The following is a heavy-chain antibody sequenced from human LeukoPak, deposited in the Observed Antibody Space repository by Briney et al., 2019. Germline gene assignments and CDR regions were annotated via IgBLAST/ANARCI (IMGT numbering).Heavy chain of an antibody. D-gene: IGHD6-25*01. CDR3: ARSAGYYFDY. J-gene: IGHJ4*02. CDR2: IYHNGRT. CDR1: GASFSNDY. V-gene: IGHV4-59*12. Sequence: EASEALSLTCTVSGASFSNDYWSWVRQAPGKGLEWIGYIYHNGRTNYNPSLKSRVTMSVDTSKNQFSLKLSSVTAADTAVYYCARSAGYYFDYWGQGTLVTVSS.